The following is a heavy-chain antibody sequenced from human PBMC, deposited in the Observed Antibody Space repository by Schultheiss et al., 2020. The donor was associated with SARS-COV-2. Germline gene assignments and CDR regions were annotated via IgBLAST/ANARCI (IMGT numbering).Heavy chain of an antibody. CDR3: ARGDSSGFHVDY. CDR2: ISYDGTNK. D-gene: IGHD3-22*01. CDR1: GFTFSSYA. Sequence: GGSLRLSCAASGFTFSSYAMHWVRQAPGKGLEWVAVISYDGTNKYYADYVKGRFTISRDNSKNTLYLQMNSLKPEDTAVYYCARGDSSGFHVDYWGQGTLVTVSS. J-gene: IGHJ4*02. V-gene: IGHV3-30*04.